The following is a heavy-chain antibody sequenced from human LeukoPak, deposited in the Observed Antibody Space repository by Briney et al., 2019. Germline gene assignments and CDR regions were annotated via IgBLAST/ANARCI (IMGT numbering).Heavy chain of an antibody. CDR2: INHSGST. D-gene: IGHD6-13*01. J-gene: IGHJ4*02. Sequence: QPSETLSLTCAVYGGSFSGYYWSWIRKPPGKGLEWIGEINHSGSTNYNPSLKSRVTISVDTSKNQFSLKLSSVTAADTAVYYCARRGYSVPPYYFDYWGQGTLVTVSS. CDR1: GGSFSGYY. CDR3: ARRGYSVPPYYFDY. V-gene: IGHV4-34*01.